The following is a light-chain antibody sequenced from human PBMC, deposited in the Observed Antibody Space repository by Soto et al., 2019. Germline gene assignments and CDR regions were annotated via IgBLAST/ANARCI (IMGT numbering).Light chain of an antibody. CDR3: QQLTNFRFT. CDR2: GAS. J-gene: IGKJ2*01. Sequence: IQLTQSPSSLSASVGDRVTITCRASQGINKFLAWYQQRPGKAPQLLVYGASTLQRGVPSRFSGSGSGTDFTLTISSLQPEDFATYYCQQLTNFRFTFGQGTKLDIK. V-gene: IGKV1-9*01. CDR1: QGINKF.